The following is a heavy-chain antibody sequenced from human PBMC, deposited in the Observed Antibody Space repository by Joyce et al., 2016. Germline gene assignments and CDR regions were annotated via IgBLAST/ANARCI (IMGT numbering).Heavy chain of an antibody. CDR2: ISSDVSNK. CDR1: GFTFSFYG. Sequence: VQLVESGGSVVQPGRSLRLSCEASGFTFSFYGIHWVRQAPGKGLDWVALISSDVSNKYYKDAVKGRFTISRDNSKNMVYLQMNSLRTEDTAVYYCARDTVVVTGILDSWGQGVLVTVSS. V-gene: IGHV3-30*03. D-gene: IGHD2-21*02. J-gene: IGHJ4*02. CDR3: ARDTVVVTGILDS.